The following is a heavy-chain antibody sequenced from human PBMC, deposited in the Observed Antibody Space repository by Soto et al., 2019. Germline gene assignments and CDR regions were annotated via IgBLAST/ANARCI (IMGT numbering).Heavy chain of an antibody. CDR3: AKELASSGWYQGYYYYGMDV. V-gene: IGHV3-30*18. Sequence: GGSLRLSCAASGFSFSTYGMHWVRQAPGKGLEWVAIISHDGINAKFADSVKGRFTISRDNSNNTLYLQMKSLRGEDTAVYYCAKELASSGWYQGYYYYGMDVWGHGTTVTVSS. CDR2: ISHDGINA. CDR1: GFSFSTYG. D-gene: IGHD6-19*01. J-gene: IGHJ6*02.